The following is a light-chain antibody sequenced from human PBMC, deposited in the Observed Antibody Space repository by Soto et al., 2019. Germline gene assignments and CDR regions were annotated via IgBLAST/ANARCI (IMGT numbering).Light chain of an antibody. Sequence: EIVLTQSPATLSLSPGDRATLSCRASQSISTYLVWYRQRPGQAPRLLIHGAFNRATVIPARFSGSGFGTDFTPTIRTLEPEDFAVYYCQQRSDWPRTFGQGTKVEIK. J-gene: IGKJ1*01. CDR3: QQRSDWPRT. CDR1: QSISTY. CDR2: GAF. V-gene: IGKV3-11*01.